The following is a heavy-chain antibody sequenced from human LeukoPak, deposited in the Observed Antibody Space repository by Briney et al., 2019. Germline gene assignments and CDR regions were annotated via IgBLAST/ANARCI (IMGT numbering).Heavy chain of an antibody. J-gene: IGHJ6*02. CDR1: GYTFTGYY. D-gene: IGHD6-19*01. CDR2: INPNSGGT. CDR3: ARTQPPSSGWFSYYGVDV. V-gene: IGHV1-2*02. Sequence: ASVKVSCKASGYTFTGYYMHWVRQAPGQGLEWMGWINPNSGGTNYAQKFQGRVTMTRDTSISTAYMELSRLRSDDTAVYYCARTQPPSSGWFSYYGVDVWGQGTTVTVSS.